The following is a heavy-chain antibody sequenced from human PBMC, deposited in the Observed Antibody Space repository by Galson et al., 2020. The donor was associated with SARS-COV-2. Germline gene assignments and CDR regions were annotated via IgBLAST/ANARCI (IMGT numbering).Heavy chain of an antibody. J-gene: IGHJ4*02. Sequence: SETLSLTCAVSGGSIHSGGYYWSWIRQPPGKGLEWIGEINSSGSTNYNPSLKSRVTISVDTSKNHFSLKLSSVTAADTAVYYCAREENFFLVVTATRMCYFDYWGRGTLATISS. CDR1: GGSIHSGGYY. V-gene: IGHV4-39*02. CDR2: INSSGST. CDR3: AREENFFLVVTATRMCYFDY. D-gene: IGHD2-21*02.